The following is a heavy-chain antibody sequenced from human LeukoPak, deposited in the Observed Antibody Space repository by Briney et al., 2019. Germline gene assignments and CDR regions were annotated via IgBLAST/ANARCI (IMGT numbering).Heavy chain of an antibody. Sequence: GGSLRLSCAASGFTFSSYGMKWVRQAPGKGLEWVSYISTSNNRIDYADPVKGRFTMSRDNAKNLLYLQMNSLRDEDTAMYYCARVSAPGTSGWYFGYWGQGTLVTVSS. CDR1: GFTFSSYG. J-gene: IGHJ4*02. V-gene: IGHV3-48*02. D-gene: IGHD6-19*01. CDR2: ISTSNNRI. CDR3: ARVSAPGTSGWYFGY.